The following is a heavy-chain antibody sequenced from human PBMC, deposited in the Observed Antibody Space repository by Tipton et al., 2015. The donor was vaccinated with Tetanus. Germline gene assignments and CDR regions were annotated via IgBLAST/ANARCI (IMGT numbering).Heavy chain of an antibody. V-gene: IGHV4-30-2*01. CDR1: GGSLGSDGYS. Sequence: TLSLTCTVSGGSLGSDGYSWGWIRQPPGKGLEYIGYIYHSGTASYNPSLKSRVTLSVDRSKNQFSLRLTSVTAADTAVYYCASYIYYYDNTGYYYYFDYWGQGTXVXVTS. CDR2: IYHSGTA. J-gene: IGHJ4*02. D-gene: IGHD3-22*01. CDR3: ASYIYYYDNTGYYYYFDY.